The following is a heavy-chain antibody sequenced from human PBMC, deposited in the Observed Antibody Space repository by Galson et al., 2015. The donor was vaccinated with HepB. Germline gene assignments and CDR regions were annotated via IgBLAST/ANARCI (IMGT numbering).Heavy chain of an antibody. V-gene: IGHV4-61*01. Sequence: LSLTCTVSGGSVSSSNYYWSWIRQPPGKGLEWIGYIYYSGSTNYNPSLKSRVTISVDTSKNQFSLKLNSVTAADTAVYYCARGWGYGYCSGGSCPYYFDYWGQGTLVTVSS. CDR1: GGSVSSSNYY. D-gene: IGHD2-15*01. J-gene: IGHJ4*02. CDR2: IYYSGST. CDR3: ARGWGYGYCSGGSCPYYFDY.